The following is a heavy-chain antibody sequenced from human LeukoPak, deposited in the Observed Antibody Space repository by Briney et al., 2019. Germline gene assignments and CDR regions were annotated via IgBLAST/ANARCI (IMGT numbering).Heavy chain of an antibody. V-gene: IGHV1-69*13. D-gene: IGHD1-26*01. CDR3: ARDIVSDSGSYPYYYYYYMDV. CDR1: GGTFSSYA. Sequence: SVNVSCKASGGTFSSYAISWVRQAPGQELEWMGGIIPIFGTANYAQKFQGRVTITADESTSTAYMELSSLRSEDTAVYYCARDIVSDSGSYPYYYYYYMDVWGKGTTVTVSS. J-gene: IGHJ6*03. CDR2: IIPIFGTA.